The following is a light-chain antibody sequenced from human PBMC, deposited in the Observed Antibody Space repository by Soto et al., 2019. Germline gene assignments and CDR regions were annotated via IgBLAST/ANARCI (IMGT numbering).Light chain of an antibody. CDR2: GAF. J-gene: IGKJ1*01. CDR1: QSVSSN. Sequence: EILMTQSPVTLSVSPGERATLSCRASQSVSSNLAWYQQKPCQAPILLLYGAFTSATGIPARFSGTGSGTEFTLTISSLQSEDCALDYCQQDNDWPLTFGQGTKVEI. V-gene: IGKV3-15*01. CDR3: QQDNDWPLT.